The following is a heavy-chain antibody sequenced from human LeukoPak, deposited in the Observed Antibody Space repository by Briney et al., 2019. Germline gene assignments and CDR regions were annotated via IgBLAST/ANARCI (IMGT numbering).Heavy chain of an antibody. CDR2: ISNDGINK. Sequence: GGSLRLSCAASGFTLSSSGIHWVRQAPGKGLEWLAAISNDGINKYFADSVKGRFTISRDNSRNTVSLQLNSLRAEDTAVYYCARRTYCGGDCYSFDYWGQGTLVTVSS. CDR1: GFTLSSSG. V-gene: IGHV3-30*03. J-gene: IGHJ4*02. D-gene: IGHD2-21*02. CDR3: ARRTYCGGDCYSFDY.